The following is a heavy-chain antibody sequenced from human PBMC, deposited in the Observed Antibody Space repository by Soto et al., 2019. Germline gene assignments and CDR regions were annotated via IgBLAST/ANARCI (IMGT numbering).Heavy chain of an antibody. V-gene: IGHV3-33*01. CDR2: IWYDGSNK. J-gene: IGHJ4*02. CDR1: GFTFSSYG. CDR3: ARGNSEVDY. D-gene: IGHD4-4*01. Sequence: ESGGGVVQPGRSLRLSCAASGFTFSSYGMHWVRQAPGKGLEWVAVIWYDGSNKYYADSVKGRFTISRDNSENTLYLQMNSLRAEDTAVYYCARGNSEVDYWGQGTLVTVSS.